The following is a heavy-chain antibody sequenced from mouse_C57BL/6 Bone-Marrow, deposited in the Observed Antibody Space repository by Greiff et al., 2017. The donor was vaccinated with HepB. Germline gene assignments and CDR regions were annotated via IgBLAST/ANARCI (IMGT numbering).Heavy chain of an antibody. CDR2: IDPNSGGT. V-gene: IGHV1-72*01. D-gene: IGHD1-1*01. CDR1: GYTFTSYW. CDR3: ARNSFIYYVSSSYYFDY. Sequence: QVQLQQPGAELVKPGASVKLSCKASGYTFTSYWMHWVKQRPGRGLEWIGRIDPNSGGTKYNEKFKSKATLTVDKPSSTAYMHLSSLTSEDAAVSFSARNSFIYYVSSSYYFDYWGQGTTLTVSS. J-gene: IGHJ2*01.